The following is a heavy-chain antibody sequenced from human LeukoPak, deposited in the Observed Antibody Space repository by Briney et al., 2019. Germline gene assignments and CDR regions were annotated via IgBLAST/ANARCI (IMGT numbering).Heavy chain of an antibody. Sequence: PGGSLGLSCAASGFIFSSYGMRWVRQAPGKGLEWVAFIRYDGSNKYYADSVKGRFTISRDNSKNALYLQMNSLRAEDTAVYYCARVPHRGYSYERAYYFDYWGQGTLVTVSS. D-gene: IGHD5-18*01. V-gene: IGHV3-30*02. J-gene: IGHJ4*02. CDR2: IRYDGSNK. CDR3: ARVPHRGYSYERAYYFDY. CDR1: GFIFSSYG.